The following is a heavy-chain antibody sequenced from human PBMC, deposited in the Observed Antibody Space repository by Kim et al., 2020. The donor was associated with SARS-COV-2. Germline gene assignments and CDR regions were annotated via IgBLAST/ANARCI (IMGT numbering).Heavy chain of an antibody. CDR3: VRSGGSSWYLYYFDY. Sequence: SETLSLTCAVSGGSISSSNWWRWVRQPPGKGLEWIGEIYHSGSTNYNPSLKSRVTISVDKSKNQFSLKLSSVTAADTAVYYCVRSGGSSWYLYYFDYWGQGTLVTVSS. CDR2: IYHSGST. CDR1: GGSISSSNW. J-gene: IGHJ4*02. V-gene: IGHV4-4*02. D-gene: IGHD6-13*01.